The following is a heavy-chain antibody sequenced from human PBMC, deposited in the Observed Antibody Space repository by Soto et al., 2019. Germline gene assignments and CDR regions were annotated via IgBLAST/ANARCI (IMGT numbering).Heavy chain of an antibody. CDR3: ATEAAATGGIGAFDI. J-gene: IGHJ3*02. CDR2: ISYDGSIK. V-gene: IGHV3-30*03. Sequence: QVQLVESGGGVVQPGGSLRLSCAASGFTFSSSGMHWVRQAPGKGLEWVAVISYDGSIKYYADSVRGRFTISRDNSKPTLHLQMNSLRAEDTAVFYCATEAAATGGIGAFDIWGQGTLVTVSS. CDR1: GFTFSSSG. D-gene: IGHD1-26*01.